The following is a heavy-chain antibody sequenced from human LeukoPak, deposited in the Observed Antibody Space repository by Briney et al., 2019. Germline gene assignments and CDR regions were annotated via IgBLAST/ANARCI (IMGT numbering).Heavy chain of an antibody. D-gene: IGHD5-18*01. CDR3: ARPGGYSYTFDP. V-gene: IGHV1-8*01. CDR2: MNPNSGNT. Sequence: ASVKVSCKASGYTFTSYDINWVRQATGQGLEWVGWMNPNSGNTGYAQKFQGRVTVTRNTSISTAYMELSSLRSEDTAVYYCARPGGYSYTFDPWGQGTLVTVSS. CDR1: GYTFTSYD. J-gene: IGHJ5*02.